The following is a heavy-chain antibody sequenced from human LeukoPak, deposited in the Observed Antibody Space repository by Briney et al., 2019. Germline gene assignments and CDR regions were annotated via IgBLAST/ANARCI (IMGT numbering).Heavy chain of an antibody. CDR3: ARVVWSRGLGFDP. CDR1: GFTFSSYW. Sequence: GGSLRLSCAASGFTFSSYWMSWVRQAPGKGLEWVANIKQDGSEKYYVDSVKGRFTISRDNAKNSLYLQMNSLRAEDTAVYYCARVVWSRGLGFDPWGQGTLVTVSS. V-gene: IGHV3-7*01. CDR2: IKQDGSEK. J-gene: IGHJ5*02. D-gene: IGHD3-10*01.